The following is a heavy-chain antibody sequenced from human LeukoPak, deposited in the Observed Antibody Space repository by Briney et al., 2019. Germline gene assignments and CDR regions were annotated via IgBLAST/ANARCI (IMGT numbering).Heavy chain of an antibody. CDR3: ARSCTIFGVVIRVYYFDY. Sequence: GASVKVSCKASGYTFTGYYMHWVRQAPGQGLEWMGWINPNSGGTNYAQKFQGRVTMTRDTSISTAYMELSRLRSDDTAVYYCARSCTIFGVVIRVYYFDYWGQGTLVTVSS. J-gene: IGHJ4*02. CDR2: INPNSGGT. V-gene: IGHV1-2*02. D-gene: IGHD3-3*01. CDR1: GYTFTGYY.